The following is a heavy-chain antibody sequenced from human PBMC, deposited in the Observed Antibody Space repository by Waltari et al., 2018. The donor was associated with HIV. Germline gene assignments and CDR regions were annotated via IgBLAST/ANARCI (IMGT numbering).Heavy chain of an antibody. CDR2: IAYDGSNK. J-gene: IGHJ6*02. D-gene: IGHD4-17*01. V-gene: IGHV3-30*18. Sequence: QVQLVECGGGVVQPGRSLRLPCAPSGFTLSRYGRLCVRLAPGKGLEWVVVIAYDGSNKYYADSVKGRFTISRDNSKNTLYLQMNSLRAEDTAVYYCAKDRHGVTIYGMDVWGQGTTVTVSS. CDR3: AKDRHGVTIYGMDV. CDR1: GFTLSRYG.